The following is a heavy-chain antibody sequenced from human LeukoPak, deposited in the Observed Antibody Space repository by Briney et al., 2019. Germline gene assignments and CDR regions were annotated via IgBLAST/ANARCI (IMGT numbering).Heavy chain of an antibody. CDR3: AEAARITMVRGVIKVDWFDP. CDR1: GFTFSSYG. Sequence: GGSLRLSCAASGFTFSSYGMHWARQAPGKGLEWVASIRYDGSNKYYADSVKGRFTISRDNSKNTLYLQMNSLRAEDTTVYYCAEAARITMVRGVIKVDWFDPWGQGTLVTVSS. J-gene: IGHJ5*02. D-gene: IGHD3-10*01. CDR2: IRYDGSNK. V-gene: IGHV3-30*02.